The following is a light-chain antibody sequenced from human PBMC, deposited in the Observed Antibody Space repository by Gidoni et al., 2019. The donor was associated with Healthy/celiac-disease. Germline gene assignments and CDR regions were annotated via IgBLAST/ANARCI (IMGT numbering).Light chain of an antibody. CDR3: QVWDSSSDHPRV. Sequence: SYVLTQPPSVPVAPGKTARITCGGNNIGSKSVHWYQQKPGQAPVLVIYYDSDRPSGIHERFSGSNSGNTATLTISRVEAGDEADYYCQVWDSSSDHPRVFGGGTKLTVL. CDR2: YDS. J-gene: IGLJ3*02. V-gene: IGLV3-21*04. CDR1: NIGSKS.